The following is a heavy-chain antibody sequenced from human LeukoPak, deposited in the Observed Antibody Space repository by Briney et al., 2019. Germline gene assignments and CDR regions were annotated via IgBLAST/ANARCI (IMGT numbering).Heavy chain of an antibody. V-gene: IGHV3-49*03. CDR1: GFTVSSNY. Sequence: GGSLRLSCAAPGFTVSSNYMSWFRQAPGKGLEWVGFIRSKAYGGTTEYAASVKGRFTISRDDSKSIAYLQMNSLKTEDTAVYYCTRDYDYYDSSGYSKRLDYWGQGTLVTVSS. D-gene: IGHD3-22*01. CDR3: TRDYDYYDSSGYSKRLDY. J-gene: IGHJ4*02. CDR2: IRSKAYGGTT.